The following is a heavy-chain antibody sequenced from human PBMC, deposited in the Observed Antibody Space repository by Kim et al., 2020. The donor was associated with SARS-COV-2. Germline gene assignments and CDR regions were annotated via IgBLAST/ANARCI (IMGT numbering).Heavy chain of an antibody. Sequence: SETLSLTCAVYGGSFSGYFWSWIRQLPGKGLEWIGEINHSGSTNYNPTLKRRVTISVDTSKNQFSLKLSSVTAADTAVYYCARGTWGSYGYYYGMDVWGQGATVSVSS. CDR3: ARGTWGSYGYYYGMDV. D-gene: IGHD1-26*01. J-gene: IGHJ6*02. V-gene: IGHV4-34*01. CDR1: GGSFSGYF. CDR2: INHSGST.